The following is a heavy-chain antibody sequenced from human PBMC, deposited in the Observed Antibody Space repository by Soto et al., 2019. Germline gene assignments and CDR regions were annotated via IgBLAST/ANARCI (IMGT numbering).Heavy chain of an antibody. D-gene: IGHD3-10*01. CDR2: IYPDDSDT. V-gene: IGHV5-51*01. Sequence: GESLKISCKGSGYSFPKYHRGWVRQMPGKDLEWMAIIYPDDSDTRYSPSFQGQVTISADKSISTAYLQWSSLKASDTAMYYCAGGGVRGVITRTRDYYGMDVWGEGTRVTVAS. J-gene: IGHJ6*01. CDR1: GYSFPKYH. CDR3: AGGGVRGVITRTRDYYGMDV.